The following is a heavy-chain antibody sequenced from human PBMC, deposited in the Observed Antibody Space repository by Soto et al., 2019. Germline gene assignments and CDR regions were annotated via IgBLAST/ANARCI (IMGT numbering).Heavy chain of an antibody. CDR3: ARDLGDSSGWFGP. D-gene: IGHD3-10*01. V-gene: IGHV3-30-3*01. J-gene: IGHJ5*02. CDR2: IPYDGSNN. Sequence: PGGSLILSCAASGFTFSSYCMHWVRQAPGKGLEWVAVIPYDGSNNYYADSVKGRFTISRDNSKNTLYLQMNSLRAEDTAVYYCARDLGDSSGWFGPWGLGTLVTVSS. CDR1: GFTFSSYC.